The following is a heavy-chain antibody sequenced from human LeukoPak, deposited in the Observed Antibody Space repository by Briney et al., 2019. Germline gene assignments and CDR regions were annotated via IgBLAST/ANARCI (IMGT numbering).Heavy chain of an antibody. CDR1: GGTFSSYA. D-gene: IGHD6-13*01. J-gene: IGHJ4*02. CDR3: ASYLEQQLADY. V-gene: IGHV1-69*13. CDR2: IIHIFGTA. Sequence: ASVKVSCKASGGTFSSYAISWVRQAPGQGLEWMGGIIHIFGTANYAQKFQGRVTITADESTSTAYMELSSLRSEDTAVYYCASYLEQQLADYWGQGTLVTVSS.